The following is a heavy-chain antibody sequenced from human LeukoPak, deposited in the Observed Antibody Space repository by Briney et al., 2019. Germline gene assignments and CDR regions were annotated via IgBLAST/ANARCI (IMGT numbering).Heavy chain of an antibody. CDR2: ISFDGRNK. Sequence: GGSLRLSCAASGFTFSGNAMHWVRQAPGKGLKWVALISFDGRNKYYADSVKGRFTISRDNSKNTLYLRVNSLRTEDMAVYYCASLAGSYLDDYYGMDVWGQGTTVIVSS. CDR3: ASLAGSYLDDYYGMDV. V-gene: IGHV3-30*04. CDR1: GFTFSGNA. D-gene: IGHD3-10*01. J-gene: IGHJ6*01.